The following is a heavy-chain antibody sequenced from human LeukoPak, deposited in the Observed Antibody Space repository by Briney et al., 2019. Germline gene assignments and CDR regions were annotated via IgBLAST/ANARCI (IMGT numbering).Heavy chain of an antibody. CDR3: ARRRGSGSYYGIDY. J-gene: IGHJ4*02. D-gene: IGHD3-10*01. CDR1: GGSFSGYY. V-gene: IGHV4-34*01. CDR2: INHSGST. Sequence: SETLSLTCAVYGGSFSGYYWSWIRQPPGKGLECIGEINHSGSTNYNPSLKSRVTISVDTSKNQFPLKLSSVTAADTAVYYCARRRGSGSYYGIDYWGQGTLVSVSS.